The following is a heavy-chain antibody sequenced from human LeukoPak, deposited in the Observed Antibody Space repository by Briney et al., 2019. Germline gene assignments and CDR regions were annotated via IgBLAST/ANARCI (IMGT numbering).Heavy chain of an antibody. V-gene: IGHV3-21*01. CDR1: GFTFSSYS. CDR2: ISSSSSYI. J-gene: IGHJ4*02. CDR3: AKPGMAMNPNSSDYIDY. Sequence: PGGSLRLSCAASGFTFSSYSMNWVRQAPGKGLEWVSSISSSSSYIYYADSVKGRFTISRDNAKNSLYLQMNSLRAEDTAVYYCAKPGMAMNPNSSDYIDYWGQGTLVTVSS. D-gene: IGHD6-19*01.